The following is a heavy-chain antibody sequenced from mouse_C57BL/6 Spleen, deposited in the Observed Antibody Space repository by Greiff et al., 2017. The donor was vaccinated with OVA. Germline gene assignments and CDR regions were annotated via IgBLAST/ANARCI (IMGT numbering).Heavy chain of an antibody. CDR3: ARAGNDGSAMDY. D-gene: IGHD2-2*01. CDR2: IHPNSGST. CDR1: GYTFTSYW. J-gene: IGHJ4*01. Sequence: QVQLQQPGAELVKPGASVKLSCKASGYTFTSYWMHWVKQRPGQGLEWIGMIHPNSGSTNYNEKFKSKATLTVDKSSSTAYMQLSSLTSEDSAVYYCARAGNDGSAMDYWGQGTSVTVSS. V-gene: IGHV1-64*01.